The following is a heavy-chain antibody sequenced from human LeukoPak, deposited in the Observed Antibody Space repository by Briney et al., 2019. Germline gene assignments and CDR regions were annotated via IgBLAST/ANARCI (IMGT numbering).Heavy chain of an antibody. D-gene: IGHD2-15*01. J-gene: IGHJ6*02. CDR1: GGSISSYY. CDR2: IYTSGST. Sequence: PSETLSLTCTVSGGSISSYYWSRIRQPAGKGLEWIGRIYTSGSTNYNPSLKSRVTMSVDTSKNQFSLKLSSVTAADAAVYYCARRAAPPNYGMDVWGQGTTVTVSS. CDR3: ARRAAPPNYGMDV. V-gene: IGHV4-4*07.